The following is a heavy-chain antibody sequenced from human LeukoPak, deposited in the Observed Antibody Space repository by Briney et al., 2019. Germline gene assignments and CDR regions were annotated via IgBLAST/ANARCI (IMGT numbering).Heavy chain of an antibody. V-gene: IGHV4-59*01. CDR1: GGSISSYY. CDR3: ARAQTGIAVAGIDY. CDR2: IYYSGST. Sequence: SETLSLTCTVSGGSISSYYWSWIRQPPGKGLEWTGYIYYSGSTNYNPSLKSRVTISVDTSKNQFSLKLSSVTAADTAVYYCARAQTGIAVAGIDYWGQGTLVTVSS. D-gene: IGHD6-19*01. J-gene: IGHJ4*02.